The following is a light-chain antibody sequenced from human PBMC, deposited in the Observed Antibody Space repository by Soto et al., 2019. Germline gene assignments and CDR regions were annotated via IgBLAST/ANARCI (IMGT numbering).Light chain of an antibody. CDR3: QQYGISPWT. V-gene: IGKV3-20*01. CDR2: GTS. Sequence: EIVLTKSPGTLSLSPGERATLYCRASQSVSSRYLAWYQQRHGQAPRLLMFGTSDRAAGIPDRFSGSGSGTDFTLTISRLEPEDFAVYYCQQYGISPWTFCQGTKVDI. CDR1: QSVSSRY. J-gene: IGKJ1*01.